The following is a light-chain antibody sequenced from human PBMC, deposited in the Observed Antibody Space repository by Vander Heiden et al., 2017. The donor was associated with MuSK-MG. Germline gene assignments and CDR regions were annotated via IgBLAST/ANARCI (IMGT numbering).Light chain of an antibody. CDR2: GAS. J-gene: IGKJ1*01. CDR1: QSVSIN. CDR3: QQYNNWPRT. Sequence: DIVMTQSPATLSVSPGDRATLSCRASQSVSINLAWYQQKAGQPPRLLIYGASTRATGIPARFSGSGSGTEFTLAISSLQSEDIAVYYCQQYNNWPRTFGQGTKVDFK. V-gene: IGKV3-15*01.